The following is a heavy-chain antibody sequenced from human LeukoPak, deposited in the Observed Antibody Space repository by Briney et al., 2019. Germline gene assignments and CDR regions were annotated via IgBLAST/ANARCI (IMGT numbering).Heavy chain of an antibody. Sequence: GGSLRLSSAASGFTFSSYPMNWVRQAPGKGLEWVSGIGGSGDTTYNADSAKGRFTISRDSSKNTLYLQMSSLRVEDTAVYYCAKGRLVPAALLDYWGQGTLVTVSS. CDR3: AKGRLVPAALLDY. CDR1: GFTFSSYP. D-gene: IGHD2-2*01. CDR2: IGGSGDTT. J-gene: IGHJ4*02. V-gene: IGHV3-23*01.